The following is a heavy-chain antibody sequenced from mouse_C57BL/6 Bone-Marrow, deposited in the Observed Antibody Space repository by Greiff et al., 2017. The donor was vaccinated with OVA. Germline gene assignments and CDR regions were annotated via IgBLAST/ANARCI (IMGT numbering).Heavy chain of an antibody. J-gene: IGHJ1*03. CDR2: MSSGGSYT. CDR3: ARGAFRGD. Sequence: EVQVVESGGDLVKPGGTLKLSCAASGFTFSSYGMSWVRQTPDKRLEWVATMSSGGSYTYYPDSVKGRFTISRDKDKNTLYLQMSSLKSEDTAMYYCARGAFRGDWGTGTTVTVSS. D-gene: IGHD3-3*01. V-gene: IGHV5-6*01. CDR1: GFTFSSYG.